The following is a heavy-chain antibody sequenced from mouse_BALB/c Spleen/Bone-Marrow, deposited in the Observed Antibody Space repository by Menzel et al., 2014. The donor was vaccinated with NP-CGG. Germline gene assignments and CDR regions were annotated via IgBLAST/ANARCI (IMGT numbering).Heavy chain of an antibody. D-gene: IGHD4-1*01. V-gene: IGHV1-87*01. CDR2: IYPGDGDT. CDR3: ARLGRGLDY. J-gene: IGHJ2*01. CDR1: GYTFTSYW. Sequence: VQLQQSGAELARPGASVKLSCKASGYTFTSYWMQWVKQRPGQGLEWIGAIYPGDGDTRYTQKFKGKTTLTADKSSSTAYMQLSSLASEDSAVYYCARLGRGLDYWGQGTTLTGSS.